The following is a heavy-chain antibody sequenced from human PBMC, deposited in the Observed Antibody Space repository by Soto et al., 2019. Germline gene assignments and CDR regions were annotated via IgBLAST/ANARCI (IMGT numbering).Heavy chain of an antibody. CDR2: ISPLFSTT. D-gene: IGHD6-13*01. CDR3: AASSAIAAAGYFKF. J-gene: IGHJ4*02. V-gene: IGHV1-69*01. CDR1: GDLFNNHA. Sequence: QVQLVQSGAEVKEPGSSVKVSCKASGDLFNNHAFNWVRQAPGQGREWMGRISPLFSTTNYAQKFQGRVTIGADELTTIVYLEVNDLESDDAAMYYCAASSAIAAAGYFKFWGQGTLVTVS.